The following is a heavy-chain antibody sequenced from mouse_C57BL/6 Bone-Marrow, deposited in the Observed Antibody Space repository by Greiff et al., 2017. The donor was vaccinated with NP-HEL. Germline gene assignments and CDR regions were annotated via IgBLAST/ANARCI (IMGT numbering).Heavy chain of an antibody. V-gene: IGHV1-64*01. D-gene: IGHD2-2*01. CDR1: GYTFTSYW. Sequence: QVQLQQPGAELVKPGASVKLSCKASGYTFTSYWMHWVKQRPGQGLEWIGMIHPNSGSTNYNEKFKIKATLTVDKSSSTAYMQLSSLTSEDSAVYYCAIPMVTTYFDVWGTGTTVTVSS. J-gene: IGHJ1*03. CDR3: AIPMVTTYFDV. CDR2: IHPNSGST.